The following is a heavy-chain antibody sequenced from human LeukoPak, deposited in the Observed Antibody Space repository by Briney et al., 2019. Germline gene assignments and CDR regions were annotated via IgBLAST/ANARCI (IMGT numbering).Heavy chain of an antibody. CDR2: IYYSGST. CDR1: GGSFSGYY. Sequence: SETLSLTCAVYGGSFSGYYWSWIRQPPGKGLEWIGYIYYSGSTNYNPSLKSRVTISVDTSKNQFSLKLSSVTAADTAVYYCAREEGVGATTGAFDIWGQGTMVTVSS. V-gene: IGHV4-59*01. CDR3: AREEGVGATTGAFDI. J-gene: IGHJ3*02. D-gene: IGHD1-26*01.